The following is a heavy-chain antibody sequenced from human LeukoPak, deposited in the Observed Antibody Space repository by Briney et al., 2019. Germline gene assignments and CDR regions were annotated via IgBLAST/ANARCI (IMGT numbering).Heavy chain of an antibody. Sequence: GGSLRLSCAASGFTFSSYSMNWVRQAPGKGLEWVSYISSSSSTIYYADSVKGRFTISRDNAKNSLSLQMNSLRAEDTAVYYCARGRSGSYHHPYYFDCWGQGNLVTVSS. D-gene: IGHD1-26*01. CDR2: ISSSSSTI. J-gene: IGHJ4*02. CDR3: ARGRSGSYHHPYYFDC. CDR1: GFTFSSYS. V-gene: IGHV3-48*04.